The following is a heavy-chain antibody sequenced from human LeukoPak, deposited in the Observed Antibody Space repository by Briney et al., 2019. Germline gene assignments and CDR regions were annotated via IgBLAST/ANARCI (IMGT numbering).Heavy chain of an antibody. V-gene: IGHV4-39*07. J-gene: IGHJ4*02. CDR3: ARTLPSGTSDY. Sequence: SETLSLTCTVSGGSIRSSYYYWGWIRQPPGKGLEWIGSIYDSGSTYYNPSLKSRVTISVDTVRNQFSLKLSSVTAADTAVYYCARTLPSGTSDYWGQGTLVTVSS. D-gene: IGHD3-10*01. CDR2: IYDSGST. CDR1: GGSIRSSYYY.